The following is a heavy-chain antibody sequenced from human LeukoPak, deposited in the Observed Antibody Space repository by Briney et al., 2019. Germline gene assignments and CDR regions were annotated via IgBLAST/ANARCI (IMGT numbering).Heavy chain of an antibody. J-gene: IGHJ4*02. Sequence: PGGSLRLSCAASGFTFSSYSMSWVRQAPGKGLEWVSFITTSSSTICYPDSVKGRFTISRDNAENSLYLQMNSLRAEDTAVYYCARVRGAYYFDYWGQGALVTVSS. V-gene: IGHV3-48*01. D-gene: IGHD3-16*01. CDR2: ITTSSSTI. CDR3: ARVRGAYYFDY. CDR1: GFTFSSYS.